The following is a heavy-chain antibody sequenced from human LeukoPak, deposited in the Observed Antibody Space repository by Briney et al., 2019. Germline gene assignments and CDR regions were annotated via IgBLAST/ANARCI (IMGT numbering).Heavy chain of an antibody. Sequence: PSETLSLTCTVSGGSFSSGSYYWSWIRQPPGKGLEWIGYIYYSGSTNYNPSLKSRVTISVDTSKNQFSLKLGSVTAADTAIYYCARVTMVQYNWFDPWGQGTLVTVSS. CDR3: ARVTMVQYNWFDP. J-gene: IGHJ5*02. D-gene: IGHD4/OR15-4a*01. CDR1: GGSFSSGSYY. V-gene: IGHV4-61*01. CDR2: IYYSGST.